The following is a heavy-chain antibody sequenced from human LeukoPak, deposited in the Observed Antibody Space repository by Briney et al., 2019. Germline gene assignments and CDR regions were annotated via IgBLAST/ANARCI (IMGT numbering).Heavy chain of an antibody. V-gene: IGHV3-23*01. J-gene: IGHJ4*02. CDR2: ISGSGGST. Sequence: GGSLRLSCTASGFTFSSYAMSWVRQAPGKGLEWVSAISGSGGSTYYADSVKGRFTISRDNSKNTLYLQMNSLRAEDTAVYYCAKGVKAGTGLFDYWGQGALVTVSS. D-gene: IGHD3/OR15-3a*01. CDR3: AKGVKAGTGLFDY. CDR1: GFTFSSYA.